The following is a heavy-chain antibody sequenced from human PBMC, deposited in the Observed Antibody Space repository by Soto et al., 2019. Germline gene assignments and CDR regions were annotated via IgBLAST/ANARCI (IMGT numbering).Heavy chain of an antibody. Sequence: ASVKVSCKASGYTFTGYGISWVRQAPGQGLEWMGWISAYNGNTNYAQKLQGRVTMTTDTSTSTAYMELRSLRSEDTAVYYCARGNENIVVVPAAKGRYYYYYYMDVWGKGTTVTVSS. CDR2: ISAYNGNT. D-gene: IGHD2-2*01. CDR1: GYTFTGYG. V-gene: IGHV1-18*01. J-gene: IGHJ6*03. CDR3: ARGNENIVVVPAAKGRYYYYYYMDV.